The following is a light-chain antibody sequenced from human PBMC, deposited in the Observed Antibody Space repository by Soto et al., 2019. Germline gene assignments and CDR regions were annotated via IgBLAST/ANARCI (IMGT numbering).Light chain of an antibody. J-gene: IGKJ1*01. CDR2: GAS. CDR3: QQYGRSTQAAWT. Sequence: EIVLTQSPGTLSLSPGERATLSCRASQSVSNNYLAWYQQKPGQAPRLLIYGASSRATGIPDRFSGSGSGTDVTLTVSRLEPEDFAVYYCQQYGRSTQAAWTFGQGTKVEIK. V-gene: IGKV3-20*01. CDR1: QSVSNNY.